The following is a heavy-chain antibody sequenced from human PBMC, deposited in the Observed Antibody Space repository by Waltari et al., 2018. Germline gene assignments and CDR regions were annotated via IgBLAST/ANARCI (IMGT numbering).Heavy chain of an antibody. CDR2: IYTSGST. CDR1: GGSISSGSYY. D-gene: IGHD3-10*01. V-gene: IGHV4-61*02. J-gene: IGHJ4*02. CDR3: ARDHYIGVTMVRGVISPLDY. Sequence: QVQLQESGPGLVKPSQTLSLTCTVSGGSISSGSYYWSWIRQPAGKGLEWIGRIYTSGSTNYNPSLKSRVTISVDTSKNQFSLKLSSVTAADTAVYYCARDHYIGVTMVRGVISPLDYWGQGTLVTVSS.